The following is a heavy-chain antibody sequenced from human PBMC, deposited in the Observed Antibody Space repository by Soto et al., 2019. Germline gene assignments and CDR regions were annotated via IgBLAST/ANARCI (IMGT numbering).Heavy chain of an antibody. Sequence: EVQLVESGGGLVQPGGSLRLSCAASGFTFGTYEMNWVRQAPGQGLEWVSYISRSGSTIYYADSVKGRFTISRDNAKNSLYLQLNSLRAEDTAVYYCARDPSLSSSSYLSYYYGMDVWGQGTTVTVSS. CDR2: ISRSGSTI. D-gene: IGHD6-6*01. J-gene: IGHJ6*02. CDR3: ARDPSLSSSSYLSYYYGMDV. CDR1: GFTFGTYE. V-gene: IGHV3-48*03.